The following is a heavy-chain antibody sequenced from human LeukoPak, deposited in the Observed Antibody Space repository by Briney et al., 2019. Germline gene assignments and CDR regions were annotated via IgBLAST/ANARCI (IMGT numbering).Heavy chain of an antibody. Sequence: RTSGTLSLTCAVSGASISSTYWSTWVRQPPGKGLEWIGEIHDSGSTNYNPSLKSRVTISVDKSKKQSSLYLTSVTAADTAVYYCAIRATDGPLWGQGTLVTVSS. D-gene: IGHD5-24*01. V-gene: IGHV4-4*02. J-gene: IGHJ4*02. CDR3: AIRATDGPL. CDR1: GASISSTYW. CDR2: IHDSGST.